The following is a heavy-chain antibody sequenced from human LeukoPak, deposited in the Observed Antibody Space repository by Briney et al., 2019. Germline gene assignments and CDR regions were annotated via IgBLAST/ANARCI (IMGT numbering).Heavy chain of an antibody. V-gene: IGHV3-7*05. CDR2: MSQYGSEK. Sequence: GGSLRLSCAASGFTFSNYGMTWGRREPGRGVEGGANMSQYGSEKEYMDSVNGRFTISRDNDKNSLYLQMNSLTAEDTAVYYCARDYVWGSDRYTDYWGQGTLVTVSS. CDR3: ARDYVWGSDRYTDY. CDR1: GFTFSNYG. D-gene: IGHD3-16*02. J-gene: IGHJ4*02.